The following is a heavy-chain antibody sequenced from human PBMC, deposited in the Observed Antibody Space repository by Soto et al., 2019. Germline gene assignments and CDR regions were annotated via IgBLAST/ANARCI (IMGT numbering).Heavy chain of an antibody. J-gene: IGHJ4*02. CDR2: ITKSTCTI. V-gene: IGHV3-48*01. D-gene: IGHD6-19*01. CDR1: GFTFSSYS. CDR3: ARSIAVAVTLFDY. Sequence: PGGSLRLSCAASGFTFSSYSMNWVRPAPGKGLEWVSYITKSTCTIYYADSVKGRLTISSDNAKNSLYLQMNSLTAEDTALYYCARSIAVAVTLFDYWGQGTLVTVSS.